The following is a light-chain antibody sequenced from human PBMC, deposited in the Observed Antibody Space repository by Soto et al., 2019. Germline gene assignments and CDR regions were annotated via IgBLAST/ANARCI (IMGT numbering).Light chain of an antibody. CDR1: QSVRSNY. V-gene: IGKV3-20*01. Sequence: EIVLTQSPGTLSLSPGERATLSCRASQSVRSNYLAWYQQKPGQAPRLLIYGASSRATGIPDRFSGTGSGTDFTLTISSLQSEDFAVYYCQQYVNWPPKYTFGQGTKLEIK. CDR3: QQYVNWPPKYT. CDR2: GAS. J-gene: IGKJ2*01.